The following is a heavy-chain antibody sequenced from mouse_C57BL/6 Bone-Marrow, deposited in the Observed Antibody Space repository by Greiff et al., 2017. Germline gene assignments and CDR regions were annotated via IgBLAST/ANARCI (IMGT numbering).Heavy chain of an antibody. CDR1: GYTFTSYG. D-gene: IGHD1-1*01. J-gene: IGHJ2*01. CDR2: IYPRSGNT. CDR3: ARKGAKFITTVALDY. V-gene: IGHV1-81*01. Sequence: QVQLQQSGAELARPGASVKLSCKASGYTFTSYGISWVKQRTGQGLEWIGEIYPRSGNTYYNEKFKGKATLTAAKSSSTAYMELRSLTSEDSAVYFCARKGAKFITTVALDYWGQGTTLTVSS.